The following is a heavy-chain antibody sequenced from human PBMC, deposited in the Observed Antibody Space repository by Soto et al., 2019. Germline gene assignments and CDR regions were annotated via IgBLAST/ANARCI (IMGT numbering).Heavy chain of an antibody. CDR2: ISGSGGST. J-gene: IGHJ3*02. CDR3: AKNNDPYCSSPNAFDI. V-gene: IGHV3-23*01. Sequence: GGSLRLSCAASGFTFSSYAMSWVRQAPGKGLEWISAISGSGGSTYYADSVKGRFTITRDISKNTLYLQMNNLRAEDRAVYYCAKNNDPYCSSPNAFDIWGQGTMVTVSS. D-gene: IGHD6-19*01. CDR1: GFTFSSYA.